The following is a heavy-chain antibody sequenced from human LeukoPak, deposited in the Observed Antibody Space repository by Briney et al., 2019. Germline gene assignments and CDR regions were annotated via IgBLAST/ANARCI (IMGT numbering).Heavy chain of an antibody. CDR3: ARREYSSTWYGSWFDP. J-gene: IGHJ5*02. D-gene: IGHD6-13*01. V-gene: IGHV4-39*01. Sequence: SETLSFTCNASGGSIIGSPYYWAWIRQPPGKGLEWIGSIYYSGMTYYNPSLKSRVTISVDMSENRFSLKLSSVTAADTSVYYCARREYSSTWYGSWFDPWGQGTLVTVSS. CDR2: IYYSGMT. CDR1: GGSIIGSPYY.